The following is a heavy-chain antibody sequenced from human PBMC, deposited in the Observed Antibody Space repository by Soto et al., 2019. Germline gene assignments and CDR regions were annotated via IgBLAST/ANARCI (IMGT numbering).Heavy chain of an antibody. CDR3: AKDKEWSGVYGMDV. D-gene: IGHD3-3*01. V-gene: IGHV3-23*01. Sequence: EVQLLESGGGLVQPGGSLRLSCAASGFTFSSYAMSWVRQAPGKGLEWVTAINGGSTTYYADSVTGRFTISRDNSKNTLYLQMNSLRAEDTAVYYCAKDKEWSGVYGMDVWGQGTTVTVSS. J-gene: IGHJ6*02. CDR2: INGGSTT. CDR1: GFTFSSYA.